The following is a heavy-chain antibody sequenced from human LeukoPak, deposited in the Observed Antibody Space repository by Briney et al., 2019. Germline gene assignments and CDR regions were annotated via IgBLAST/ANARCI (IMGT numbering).Heavy chain of an antibody. CDR2: IKSKTDGGTT. Sequence: PGGSLRLSCAASGFTFSNAWMSWVRQAPGKGLEWVGRIKSKTDGGTTDYAAPVKGRFTISRDDSKNTLYLQMNSLKTEDTAVYYCTKATYEDSWFDPWGQGTLVTVSS. CDR1: GFTFSNAW. CDR3: TKATYEDSWFDP. D-gene: IGHD5-12*01. J-gene: IGHJ5*02. V-gene: IGHV3-15*01.